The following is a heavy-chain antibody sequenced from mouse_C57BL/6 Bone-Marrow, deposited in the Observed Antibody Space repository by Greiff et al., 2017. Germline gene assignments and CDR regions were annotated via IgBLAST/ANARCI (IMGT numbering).Heavy chain of an antibody. Sequence: QVHVQQSGPGLVAPSQSLSITCTVSGFSLTSYGVSWVRQPPGKGLEWLGVIWGDGSTNYNSTPISRLSIRKDNSKSQVSIKLNSLQTDDTATYYCAKPYGDYGVYLDYWGQGTTLTVSS. CDR1: GFSLTSYG. J-gene: IGHJ2*01. CDR3: AKPYGDYGVYLDY. D-gene: IGHD2-13*01. CDR2: IWGDGST. V-gene: IGHV2-3*01.